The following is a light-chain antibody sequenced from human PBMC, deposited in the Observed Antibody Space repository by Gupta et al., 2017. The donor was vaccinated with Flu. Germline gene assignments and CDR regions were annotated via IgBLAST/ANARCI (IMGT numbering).Light chain of an antibody. CDR2: DVT. J-gene: IGLJ1*01. CDR3: SSYLNSATLEYV. Sequence: ITISCTGTSSDVGGYNYVSWYQHQPGKAPRLMIYDVTIRPSGVSNRFSGSKSGNTASLTISGLQAEDEADYYCSSYLNSATLEYVFGTGTTVTVL. CDR1: SSDVGGYNY. V-gene: IGLV2-14*03.